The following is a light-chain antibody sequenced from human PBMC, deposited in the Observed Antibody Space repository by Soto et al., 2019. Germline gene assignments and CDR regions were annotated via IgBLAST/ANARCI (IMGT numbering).Light chain of an antibody. CDR2: GAS. V-gene: IGKV3-20*01. Sequence: EIVLTQSPGTLSLSPGERVTLSCRASQSVSRNNLGWYQQKPGQSPRLIIYGASSRATGIPDRFSGSGSGTDFTLTISSMEAEDFAVYYCHHYATSVWTFGHGPKVEIK. CDR1: QSVSRNN. CDR3: HHYATSVWT. J-gene: IGKJ1*01.